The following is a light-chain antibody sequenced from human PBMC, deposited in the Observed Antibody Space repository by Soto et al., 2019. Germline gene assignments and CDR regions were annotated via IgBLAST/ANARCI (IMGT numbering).Light chain of an antibody. Sequence: EIVLTQSPGTLSLSPGERATLSCRASQSVSSSYLAWYQQKPGQAPRLLIYGASSRATGIPDRFSGSGSGTDFTLTISRLEPEDFEVYYCQQYGSSPWTFGQGTRWRL. V-gene: IGKV3-20*01. CDR2: GAS. CDR1: QSVSSSY. CDR3: QQYGSSPWT. J-gene: IGKJ1*01.